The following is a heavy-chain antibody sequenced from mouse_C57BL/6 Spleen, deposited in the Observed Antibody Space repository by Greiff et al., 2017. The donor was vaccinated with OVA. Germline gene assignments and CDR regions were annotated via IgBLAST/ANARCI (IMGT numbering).Heavy chain of an antibody. CDR1: GFTFSDFY. CDR3: ARDAGGSSSAWFAY. Sequence: EVHLVDSGGGLVQSGRSLRLSCATSGFTFSDFYMEWVRQAPGKGLEWIAASRNKANDYTTEYSASVKGRFIVSRDTSQSILYLQMNALRAEDTAIYYCARDAGGSSSAWFAYWGQGTLVTVSA. D-gene: IGHD1-1*01. V-gene: IGHV7-1*01. CDR2: SRNKANDYTT. J-gene: IGHJ3*01.